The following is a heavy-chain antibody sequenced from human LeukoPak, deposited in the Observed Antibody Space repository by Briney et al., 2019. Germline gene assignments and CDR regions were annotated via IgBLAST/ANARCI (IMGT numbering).Heavy chain of an antibody. D-gene: IGHD3-10*01. CDR1: GGSISSYY. CDR3: ARGSYYYGSGSYLDY. Sequence: SETLSLTCTVSGGSISSYYWSWIRHPPATGLEWIGYIYYSGSTNYNPSLKSRVTIPVDTSKNQFSLKLSSVTAADTAVYYCARGSYYYGSGSYLDYWGQGTLVTVSS. V-gene: IGHV4-59*01. CDR2: IYYSGST. J-gene: IGHJ4*02.